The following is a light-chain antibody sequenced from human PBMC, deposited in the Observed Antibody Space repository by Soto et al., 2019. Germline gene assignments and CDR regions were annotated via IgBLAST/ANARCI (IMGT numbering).Light chain of an antibody. CDR3: QQYSRSPRT. J-gene: IGKJ1*01. Sequence: VLTQSPGTLSLSPGERGTLSCRASQSISSNFVAWYQQKPGQAPRLLIYGASNRATGIPDRFSGSGSETDFTLTISRLEPEDFAVYYCQQYSRSPRTFGQGTKVEIK. CDR2: GAS. CDR1: QSISSNF. V-gene: IGKV3-20*01.